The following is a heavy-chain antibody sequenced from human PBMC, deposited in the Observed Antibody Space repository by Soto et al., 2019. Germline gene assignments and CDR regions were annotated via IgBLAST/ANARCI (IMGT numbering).Heavy chain of an antibody. J-gene: IGHJ4*02. CDR3: AVEPICSSTSCYAADY. V-gene: IGHV1-46*01. CDR2: INPSGGST. CDR1: GYTFTSYY. D-gene: IGHD2-2*01. Sequence: VASVKVSCKASGYTFTSYYMHWVRQAPGQGLEWMGIINPSGGSTSYAQKFQGRVTMTRDTSTSTVYMELSSLRSEDTAVYYCAVEPICSSTSCYAADYWGQGTLVTVSS.